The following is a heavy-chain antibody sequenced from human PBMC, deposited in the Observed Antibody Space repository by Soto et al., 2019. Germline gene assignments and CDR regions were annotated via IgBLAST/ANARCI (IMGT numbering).Heavy chain of an antibody. D-gene: IGHD2-8*01. CDR3: ASGMLGYWTNGVCYDY. V-gene: IGHV1-69*13. CDR2: IIPIFGTA. Sequence: SVKVSCKASGGTFSSYAISWVRQAPGQGLEWMGGIIPIFGTANCAQKFQGRVTITADESTSTAYMELSSLRSEDTAVYYCASGMLGYWTNGVCYDYWGQGTLVTVSA. J-gene: IGHJ4*02. CDR1: GGTFSSYA.